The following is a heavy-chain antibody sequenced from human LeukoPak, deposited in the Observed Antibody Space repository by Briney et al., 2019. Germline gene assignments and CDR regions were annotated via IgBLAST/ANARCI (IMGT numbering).Heavy chain of an antibody. CDR3: ARDRGDIVVVVAARRRISGAFDI. CDR1: GYTFTSYG. Sequence: ASVKVSCKASGYTFTSYGISWVRQAPGQGLEWMGWISAYNGNTDYAQKFQGRVTMTTDTSTSTAYMELRSLRSDDTAVYYCARDRGDIVVVVAARRRISGAFDIWGQGTMVTVSS. CDR2: ISAYNGNT. V-gene: IGHV1-18*01. D-gene: IGHD2-15*01. J-gene: IGHJ3*02.